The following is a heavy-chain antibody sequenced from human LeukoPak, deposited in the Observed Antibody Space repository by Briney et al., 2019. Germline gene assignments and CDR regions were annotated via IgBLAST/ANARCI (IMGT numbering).Heavy chain of an antibody. CDR1: GGSISSYY. J-gene: IGHJ6*03. V-gene: IGHV4-4*09. CDR3: ATGAHYYYYYMDV. D-gene: IGHD3-10*01. CDR2: IYTSGST. Sequence: SETLSLTCTVSGGSISSYYWSWIRQPPGKGLEWIGYIYTSGSTNYNPSLKSRVTISVDTSKNQFSLKLRSVTAADTAVYYCATGAHYYYYYMDVWGKGTTVTVS.